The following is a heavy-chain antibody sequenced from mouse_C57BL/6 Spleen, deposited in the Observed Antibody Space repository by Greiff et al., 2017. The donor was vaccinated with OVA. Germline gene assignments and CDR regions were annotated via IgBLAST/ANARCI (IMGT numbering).Heavy chain of an antibody. J-gene: IGHJ3*01. CDR2: ISSGSSTI. Sequence: EVQRVESGGGLVKPGGSLKLSCAASGFTFSDYGMHWVRQAPEKGLEWVAYISSGSSTIYYADTVKGRFTISRDNAKNTLFLQMTSLRSEDTAMYYCARNYGSSGGFAYWGQGTLVTVSA. D-gene: IGHD1-1*01. CDR1: GFTFSDYG. CDR3: ARNYGSSGGFAY. V-gene: IGHV5-17*01.